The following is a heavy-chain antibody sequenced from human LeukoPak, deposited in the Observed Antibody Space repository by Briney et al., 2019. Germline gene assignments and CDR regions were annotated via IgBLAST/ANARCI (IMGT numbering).Heavy chain of an antibody. V-gene: IGHV3-72*01. J-gene: IGHJ4*02. CDR2: IRNKANGYTT. CDR3: ARGVLRSGYFYFDY. Sequence: PGGSLRLSCAASGFTFIDYYMDWVRQAPGKGLEWVGRIRNKANGYTTEYAASVKGRFTISRDDSRNSLYLQMNSLTAEDTAVYYCARGVLRSGYFYFDYWGQGTLVTVSS. D-gene: IGHD3-3*01. CDR1: GFTFIDYY.